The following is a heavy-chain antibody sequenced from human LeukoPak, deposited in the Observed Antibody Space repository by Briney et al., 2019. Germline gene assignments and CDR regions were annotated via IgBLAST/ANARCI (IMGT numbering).Heavy chain of an antibody. J-gene: IGHJ4*02. D-gene: IGHD3-22*01. V-gene: IGHV1-69*13. CDR3: ARSDSSGYYEGGYDY. CDR1: GGTFSSYA. CDR2: IIPIFGTA. Sequence: SVKVSCKASGGTFSSYAISWVRQAPRQGLEWMGGIIPIFGTANYAQKFQGRVTITADESTSTAYMEPSSLRSEDTAVYYCARSDSSGYYEGGYDYWGQGTLVTVSS.